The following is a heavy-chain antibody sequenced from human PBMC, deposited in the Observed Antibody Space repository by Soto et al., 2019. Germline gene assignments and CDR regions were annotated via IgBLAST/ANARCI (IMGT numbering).Heavy chain of an antibody. V-gene: IGHV1-18*01. CDR1: GYTFTSYG. CDR3: ARERDCSSTSCYEDTYYYYYMDV. J-gene: IGHJ6*03. CDR2: ISAYNGNT. D-gene: IGHD2-2*01. Sequence: QVQLVQSGAEVKKPGASVKVSCKASGYTFTSYGISWVRQAPGQGLEWMGWISAYNGNTNYAQKLHGRVTMTTDTSPSTAYMELRSLRSDDTAVYYCARERDCSSTSCYEDTYYYYYMDVWGKGTTVTVSS.